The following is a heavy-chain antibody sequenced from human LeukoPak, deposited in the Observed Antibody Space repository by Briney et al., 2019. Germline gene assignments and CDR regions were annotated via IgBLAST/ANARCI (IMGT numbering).Heavy chain of an antibody. J-gene: IGHJ4*02. V-gene: IGHV3-7*01. CDR2: IKQDGSEK. CDR1: GFTFSGYW. D-gene: IGHD5-24*01. CDR3: ARDSADGYNIRFDY. Sequence: PGGSLRLSCAASGFTFSGYWMSWVRQAPGKGLEWVANIKQDGSEKYYVDSVKGRFTISRDNAKNSLYLQMNSLRAEDTAVYYCARDSADGYNIRFDYWGQGTLVTVSS.